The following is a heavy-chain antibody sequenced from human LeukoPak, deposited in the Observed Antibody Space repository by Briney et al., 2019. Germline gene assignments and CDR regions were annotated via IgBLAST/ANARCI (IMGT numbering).Heavy chain of an antibody. V-gene: IGHV3-30*03. CDR3: ARDSAVMGTSYVY. Sequence: GRSLRLSCAASGFTFSSYGMHWVRQAPGKGLEWVAVISYDGSNKYYADSVKGRFTISRDNSKNTLYLQMNSLRPEDTAVYYCARDSAVMGTSYVYWGQGTLVTVSS. J-gene: IGHJ4*02. CDR2: ISYDGSNK. CDR1: GFTFSSYG. D-gene: IGHD2-2*01.